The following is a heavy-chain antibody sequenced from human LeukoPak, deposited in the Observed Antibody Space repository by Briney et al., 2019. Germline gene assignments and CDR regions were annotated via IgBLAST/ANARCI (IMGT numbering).Heavy chain of an antibody. D-gene: IGHD3/OR15-3a*01. Sequence: PGGSLRLSCAASGFIFSSYGMHWVRQAPGKGLEWVAIIWSDGSNKYYVDSVKGRFTISRDNSKNTLFLQMNSLRVEDTAVYYCARDWTHYGMDVWDQGTTVTVSS. CDR1: GFIFSSYG. CDR2: IWSDGSNK. V-gene: IGHV3-33*01. J-gene: IGHJ6*02. CDR3: ARDWTHYGMDV.